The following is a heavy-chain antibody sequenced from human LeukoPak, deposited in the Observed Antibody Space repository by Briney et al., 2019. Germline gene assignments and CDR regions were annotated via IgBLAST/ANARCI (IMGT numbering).Heavy chain of an antibody. J-gene: IGHJ4*02. D-gene: IGHD3-10*01. Sequence: PSETLSLTCTVSGASISSYYWSWIRQPPGKGLEWIGYVYYSGSTNYNPSLKSRVSISVDTSKNQFSLNLSSVTAADTAVYYCARRLGGSGSYYYWGQGTLVTVSS. CDR3: ARRLGGSGSYYY. CDR2: VYYSGST. V-gene: IGHV4-59*08. CDR1: GASISSYY.